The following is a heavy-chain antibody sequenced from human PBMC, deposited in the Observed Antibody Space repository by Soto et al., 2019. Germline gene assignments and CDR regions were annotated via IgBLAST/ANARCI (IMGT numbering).Heavy chain of an antibody. CDR3: AKRFTLFGEVKLSPDFDY. D-gene: IGHD3-3*01. CDR1: GFTFSSHA. J-gene: IGHJ4*02. CDR2: ISYSGTTT. V-gene: IGHV3-23*01. Sequence: ELQLLESGGGLVQPEGSLRLSCAASGFTFSSHAMSWVRQAPGKGLEWVSAISYSGTTTYYAESVKGRFTISRDNSKNTLYLQMNSLRVEDTAIYYCAKRFTLFGEVKLSPDFDYWGQGTLVTVSS.